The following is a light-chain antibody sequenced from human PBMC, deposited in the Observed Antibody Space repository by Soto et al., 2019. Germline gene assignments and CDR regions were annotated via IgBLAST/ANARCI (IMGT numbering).Light chain of an antibody. Sequence: QSVLTQPPSVSAAPGQKVIISCSGSNSNIGGNYVSWYQHLPGTAPKLLIFDNNKRPSGIPDRFSGSKSGTSATLGITGLQTGDEADYYCGTWDTSLTAVLFGGGTQLTVL. J-gene: IGLJ2*01. CDR2: DNN. CDR3: GTWDTSLTAVL. V-gene: IGLV1-51*01. CDR1: NSNIGGNY.